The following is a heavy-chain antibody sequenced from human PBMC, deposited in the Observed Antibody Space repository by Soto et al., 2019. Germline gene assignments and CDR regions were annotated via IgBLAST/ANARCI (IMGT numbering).Heavy chain of an antibody. J-gene: IGHJ6*02. D-gene: IGHD6-13*01. CDR3: ARLVAAAGNYYYYYGMDV. CDR2: IYPGDPDT. V-gene: IGHV5-51*01. Sequence: GESLKISCKGSGYSFTSYWIGWVRQMPGKGLEWMGIIYPGDPDTRYSPSFQGQVTISADKSISTAYLQWSSLKASDTAMYYCARLVAAAGNYYYYYGMDVWGQGPTVTVSS. CDR1: GYSFTSYW.